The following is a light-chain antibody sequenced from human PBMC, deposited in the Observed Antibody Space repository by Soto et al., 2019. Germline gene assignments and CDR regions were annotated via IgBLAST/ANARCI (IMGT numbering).Light chain of an antibody. CDR3: SSYTSGSTYV. CDR2: DVS. V-gene: IGLV2-14*01. CDR1: SSDVGVYNF. Sequence: QSVLTQPASVSGSPGQSITISCTGTSSDVGVYNFVSWYQQHPGKVPKLMIYDVSDRPSGVSTRFSGSKSGNTASLIISGLQAEDEADYYCSSYTSGSTYVFGTGTKLTVL. J-gene: IGLJ1*01.